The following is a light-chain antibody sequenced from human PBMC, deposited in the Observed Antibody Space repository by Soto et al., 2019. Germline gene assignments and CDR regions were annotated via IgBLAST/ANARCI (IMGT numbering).Light chain of an antibody. V-gene: IGLV2-18*02. Sequence: QSALTQPPSVSGSPGQSVTISCTGTSSDVGNADRVSWYQQSPGTAPKLMIYEVNNRPSGVPARFSGSKSGNTASLTISGLQPEDEADYYCTSTSTKYFVILFGGGTKVTVL. J-gene: IGLJ2*01. CDR2: EVN. CDR3: TSTSTKYFVIL. CDR1: SSDVGNADR.